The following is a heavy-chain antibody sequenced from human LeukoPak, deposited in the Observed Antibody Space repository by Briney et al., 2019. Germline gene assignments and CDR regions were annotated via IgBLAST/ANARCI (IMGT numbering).Heavy chain of an antibody. CDR3: ARSIVGATGEYYFDY. V-gene: IGHV3-30-3*01. J-gene: IGHJ4*02. CDR1: GFTFSSYA. CDR2: ISYDGSNK. Sequence: GGSLRLSCAASGFTFSSYAMHWVRQAPGKGLEWVAVISYDGSNKYYADSVKGRFTISRDNSKNTLYLQMNSLRAEDTAVYYCARSIVGATGEYYFDYWGQGTLVTVSS. D-gene: IGHD1-26*01.